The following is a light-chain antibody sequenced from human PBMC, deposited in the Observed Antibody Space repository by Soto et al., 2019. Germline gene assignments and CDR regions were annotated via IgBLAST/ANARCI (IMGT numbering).Light chain of an antibody. CDR1: SSNLGSNT. V-gene: IGLV1-44*01. Sequence: QAVVTQPPSASGTPGQRVTISCSGSSSNLGSNTVNWYQQLPGTAPKLLVYSYNQRPSGVPDRFSGSKSGTSASLAISGLQSEDEADYYCAAWDDSLNGWVFGGGTKLTVL. CDR3: AAWDDSLNGWV. CDR2: SYN. J-gene: IGLJ3*02.